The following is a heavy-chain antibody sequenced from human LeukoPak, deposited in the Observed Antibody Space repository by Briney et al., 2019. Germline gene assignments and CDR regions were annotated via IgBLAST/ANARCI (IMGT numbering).Heavy chain of an antibody. CDR3: ARDPGYSYPLGAFDI. CDR1: GFTFSSYG. CDR2: IWYDGSNK. V-gene: IGHV3-33*01. J-gene: IGHJ3*02. Sequence: GGSLRLSCAASGFTFSSYGMHWVRQAPGKGLEWVAVIWYDGSNKYYADSVKGRFTISRDNSKNTLYLQMNSLRAEDTAVYYCARDPGYSYPLGAFDIWGQGTMVTVSS. D-gene: IGHD5-18*01.